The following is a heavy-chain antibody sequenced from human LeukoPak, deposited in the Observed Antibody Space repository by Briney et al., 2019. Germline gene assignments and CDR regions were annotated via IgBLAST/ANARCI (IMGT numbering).Heavy chain of an antibody. D-gene: IGHD4-17*01. J-gene: IGHJ6*02. CDR2: IWYDGSNK. CDR1: GFTFSSYG. CDR3: AGGYGEYYYGMDV. V-gene: IGHV3-33*01. Sequence: QPGGSLRLSCAASGFTFSSYGMHWVRQAPGKGLEWVAVIWYDGSNKCCADSVKGRFTISRDISKNTLYLQMNSLRAEDTAVYYCAGGYGEYYYGMDVWGQGTTVTVSS.